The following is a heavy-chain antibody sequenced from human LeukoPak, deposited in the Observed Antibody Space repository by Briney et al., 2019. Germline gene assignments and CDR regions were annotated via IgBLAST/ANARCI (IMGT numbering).Heavy chain of an antibody. J-gene: IGHJ4*02. CDR3: ARNGEMATIEVGISLSYFDY. V-gene: IGHV1-46*01. D-gene: IGHD5-24*01. CDR2: INPSGGST. CDR1: GYTFTSYY. Sequence: ASVKVSCKASGYTFTSYYMHWVRQAPGQGLEWMRIINPSGGSTSYAQKFQGRVTMTRDTSTSTVYMELSSLRSEDTAVYYCARNGEMATIEVGISLSYFDYWGQGTLVTVSS.